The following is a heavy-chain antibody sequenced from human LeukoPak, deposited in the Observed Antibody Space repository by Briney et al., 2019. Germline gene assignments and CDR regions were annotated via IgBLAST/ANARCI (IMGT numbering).Heavy chain of an antibody. J-gene: IGHJ4*02. Sequence: ASVKVSCKASGHTFTDSLLHWVRQAPGQGLEYMGWNNLKSGGTFYAQRFRARVTMTRDTSISTAYMELSSLRSEDTAVYYCARGGSGSYYNGDDYWGQGTLVTVSS. D-gene: IGHD3-10*01. V-gene: IGHV1-2*02. CDR1: GHTFTDSL. CDR2: NNLKSGGT. CDR3: ARGGSGSYYNGDDY.